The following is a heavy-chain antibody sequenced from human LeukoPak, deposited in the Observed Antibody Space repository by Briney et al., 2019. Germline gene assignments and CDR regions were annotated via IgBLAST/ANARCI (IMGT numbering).Heavy chain of an antibody. V-gene: IGHV4-34*01. CDR1: GGSFSGYY. Sequence: SETLSLTCAVYGGSFSGYYWSWIRQPPGKGLEWIGEINHSGSTNYNPSLESRVTISVDTSKNQFSLKLSSVTAADTAVYYCARAPPRITIFGVGDWYFDLWGRGTLVTVSS. CDR2: INHSGST. D-gene: IGHD3-3*01. J-gene: IGHJ2*01. CDR3: ARAPPRITIFGVGDWYFDL.